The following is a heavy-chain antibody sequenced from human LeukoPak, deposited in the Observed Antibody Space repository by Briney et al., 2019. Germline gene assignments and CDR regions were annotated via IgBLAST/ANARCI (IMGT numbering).Heavy chain of an antibody. CDR2: IYYSGST. D-gene: IGHD3-3*01. CDR3: ARADYDFWSGYFNWFDP. Sequence: SETLSLTCTVSGGSISGSSYYWGWIRQPPGKGLEWIGSIYYSGSTYYNPSLKSRVTISVDTSKNQFSLKLNSVTATDTAVYYCARADYDFWSGYFNWFDPWGQGTLVTVSS. J-gene: IGHJ5*02. V-gene: IGHV4-39*02. CDR1: GGSISGSSYY.